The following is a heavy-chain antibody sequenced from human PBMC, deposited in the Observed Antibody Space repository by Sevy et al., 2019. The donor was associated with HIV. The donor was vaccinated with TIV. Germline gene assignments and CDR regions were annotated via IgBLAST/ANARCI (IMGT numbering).Heavy chain of an antibody. J-gene: IGHJ6*02. CDR3: ARRRGVDYYYYYGMDV. Sequence: ASVKVSCKASGYTFTSYDINWVRQATGQGLEWMGWMNPNSGNTGYAQKFQGRVTMTRNTSISTAYMELSSLGSEDTAVYYCARRRGVDYYYYYGMDVWGQGTTVTVSS. V-gene: IGHV1-8*01. D-gene: IGHD3-10*01. CDR2: MNPNSGNT. CDR1: GYTFTSYD.